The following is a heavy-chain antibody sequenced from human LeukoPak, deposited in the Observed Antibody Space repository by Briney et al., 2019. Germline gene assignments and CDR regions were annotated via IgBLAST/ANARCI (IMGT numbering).Heavy chain of an antibody. Sequence: SGGCLRITCAAAGFKFKDYAMHWVRHAPVKGLEWLSIISWNSGCIGYADSVKCWFTISRDNAKNSMYLQMNSLRAEYTAFYYFPNVRGTYSSGVFFDYWGPGALVTVSS. V-gene: IGHV3-9*01. CDR1: GFKFKDYA. D-gene: IGHD3-22*01. CDR2: ISWNSGCI. CDR3: PNVRGTYSSGVFFDY. J-gene: IGHJ4*02.